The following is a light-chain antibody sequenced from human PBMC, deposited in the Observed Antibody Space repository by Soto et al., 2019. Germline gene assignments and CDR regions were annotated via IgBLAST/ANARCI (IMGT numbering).Light chain of an antibody. CDR2: EVS. V-gene: IGLV2-18*02. J-gene: IGLJ3*02. CDR3: TSYTTSNTWV. CDR1: SSDVGSYNR. Sequence: QSALTQPPSVSGSPGQSVTISCTGTSSDVGSYNRVSWYQQPPGTAPKLMIYEVSNRPSGVPDRFSGSKSGNTASLTVSGRQAEDEADYYCTSYTTSNTWVFGGGTKLTVL.